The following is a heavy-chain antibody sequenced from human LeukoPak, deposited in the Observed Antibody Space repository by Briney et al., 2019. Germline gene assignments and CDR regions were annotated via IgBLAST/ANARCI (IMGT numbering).Heavy chain of an antibody. CDR2: IIPIFGTA. CDR3: ARDLGGGYYGFRSYYYYGMDV. CDR1: GGTFSSYA. J-gene: IGHJ6*02. Sequence: SVKVSCKASGGTFSSYAISWVRQAPGQGLEWMGGIIPIFGTANYAQKFQGRVTITADESTSTAYMELSSLRSEDTAVYYCARDLGGGYYGFRSYYYYGMDVWGQGTTVTVSS. D-gene: IGHD3-3*01. V-gene: IGHV1-69*01.